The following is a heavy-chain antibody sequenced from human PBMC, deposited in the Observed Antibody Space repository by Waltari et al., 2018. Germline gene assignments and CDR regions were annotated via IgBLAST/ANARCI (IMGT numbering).Heavy chain of an antibody. CDR2: VNPHSGAT. Sequence: QVQLVQSGAEVLKPGASVKVSCQASGYTFINYEINWVRQATGQGLEWVGWVNPHSGATAYAQKFQGRITMTWDTSMSTAYMELSNLRSDDTAVLYCARGRDVFANFDYNWFDPWGQGTLVTVSS. CDR3: ARGRDVFANFDYNWFDP. CDR1: GYTFINYE. D-gene: IGHD2-21*01. V-gene: IGHV1-8*02. J-gene: IGHJ5*02.